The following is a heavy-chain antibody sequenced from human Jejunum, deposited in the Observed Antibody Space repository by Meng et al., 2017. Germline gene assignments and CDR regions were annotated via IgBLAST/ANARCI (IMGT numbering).Heavy chain of an antibody. D-gene: IGHD4-17*01. Sequence: GESLKISCAASGFTLTTYSMSWVRQAPGKGLEWAASLTGSGNTYYAESVKGRFTISRDNSRNTLYLQMSSLRAEDTAVYYCAKDRKPDGLWPFDYWGQGTLVTVSS. V-gene: IGHV3-23*01. CDR2: LTGSGNT. CDR3: AKDRKPDGLWPFDY. J-gene: IGHJ4*02. CDR1: GFTLTTYS.